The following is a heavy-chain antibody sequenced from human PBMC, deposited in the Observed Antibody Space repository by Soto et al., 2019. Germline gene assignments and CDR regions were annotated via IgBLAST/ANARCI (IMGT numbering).Heavy chain of an antibody. CDR3: ARDKDRQHLGGNYYYIMDV. V-gene: IGHV1-69*12. J-gene: IGHJ6*01. CDR1: GGTFRTSA. Sequence: QVQLVQSGAEVKKPGSSVQVSCKTSGGTFRTSAISWVRQAPGQGLEWMGGIMPVFPTPDYAQKFQGSVTITAGESTSTAYMELSSRRSEDTAVYYCARDKDRQHLGGNYYYIMDVLGQGTTVTVSS. CDR2: IMPVFPTP.